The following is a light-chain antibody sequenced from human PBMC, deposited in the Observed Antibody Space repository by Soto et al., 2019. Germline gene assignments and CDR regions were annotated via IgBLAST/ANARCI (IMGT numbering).Light chain of an antibody. CDR3: QQYYTYST. V-gene: IGKV1-5*03. Sequence: DIPVSPTDATRSVSERAIVSITSRASQSISSWLAWYQQKPGKAPKLLIYKASSLESGVPSRFSGSGSGTEFTLTISSQQPDDFATYFCQQYYTYSTVGQGTKVDIK. J-gene: IGKJ1*01. CDR1: QSISSW. CDR2: KAS.